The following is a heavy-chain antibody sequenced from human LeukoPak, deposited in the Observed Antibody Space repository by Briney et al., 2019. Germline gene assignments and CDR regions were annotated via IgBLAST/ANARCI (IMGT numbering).Heavy chain of an antibody. Sequence: GGSLRLSCAASGFTFSSYAMSWVRQAPGKGLEWVSAISGSGGSTYYADSVKGRFTISRDNSKNTLYLQMNSLRAEDTAVYYCARGRSSSWYYFDYWGQGTLVTVSS. CDR3: ARGRSSSWYYFDY. CDR1: GFTFSSYA. J-gene: IGHJ4*02. CDR2: ISGSGGST. D-gene: IGHD6-13*01. V-gene: IGHV3-23*01.